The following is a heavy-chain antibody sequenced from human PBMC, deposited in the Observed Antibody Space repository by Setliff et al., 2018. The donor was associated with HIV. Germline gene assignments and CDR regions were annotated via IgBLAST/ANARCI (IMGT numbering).Heavy chain of an antibody. V-gene: IGHV4-59*13. Sequence: SETLSLTCTVSGASISSYYWSWIRQPPGKGLEWIGYIYYSGSTNYNPSLKSRVTISVDASNNQFSLELRSMTAADTAVYYCARENGDCSGGACYFMLDSWGQGTRVTVSS. D-gene: IGHD2-15*01. CDR3: ARENGDCSGGACYFMLDS. CDR1: GASISSYY. CDR2: IYYSGST. J-gene: IGHJ4*02.